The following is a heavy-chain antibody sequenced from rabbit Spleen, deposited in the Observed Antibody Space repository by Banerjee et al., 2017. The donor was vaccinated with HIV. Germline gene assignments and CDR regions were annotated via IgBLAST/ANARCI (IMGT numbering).Heavy chain of an antibody. D-gene: IGHD3-1*01. J-gene: IGHJ4*01. V-gene: IGHV1S7*01. Sequence: QLKESGGGLVQPGGSLKLSCKASGFTLSTYYMNWVRQAPGKGLEWIGYIEPIFGNTYYANWVNGRFTISSHNAQNTLYLQLTSLTAADTATYFCVRDTTTNVFGYGYGFSLWGQGTLVTVS. CDR1: GFTLSTYY. CDR3: VRDTTTNVFGYGYGFSL. CDR2: IEPIFGNT.